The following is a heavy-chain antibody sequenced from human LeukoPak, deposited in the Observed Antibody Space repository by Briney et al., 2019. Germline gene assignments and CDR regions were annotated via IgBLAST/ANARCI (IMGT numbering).Heavy chain of an antibody. CDR3: ARDRVHFPVWSGYSGFDY. CDR1: GYTSTSYG. J-gene: IGHJ4*02. CDR2: ISAYNGNT. V-gene: IGHV1-18*01. Sequence: ASVKVSCKASGYTSTSYGISWVRQAPGQGLEWMGWISAYNGNTNYAQKLQGRVTMTTDTSTSTAYMELRSLRSDDTAVYYCARDRVHFPVWSGYSGFDYWGQGTLVTVSS. D-gene: IGHD3-3*01.